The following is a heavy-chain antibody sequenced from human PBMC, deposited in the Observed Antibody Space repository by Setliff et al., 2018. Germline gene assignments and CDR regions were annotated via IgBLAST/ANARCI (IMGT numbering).Heavy chain of an antibody. Sequence: PSETLSLTCTVSGGSISSSTYYWGWIRQPPGKGLEWIGSIYYSGGTYYNPSLKSRVTIFVDTSRNQFSLKLSSVTAADTAVYYCARQPSSGSYYNPRPYYFDFWGQGTLVTVSS. CDR3: ARQPSSGSYYNPRPYYFDF. J-gene: IGHJ4*02. CDR2: IYYSGGT. CDR1: GGSISSSTYY. D-gene: IGHD3-10*01. V-gene: IGHV4-39*01.